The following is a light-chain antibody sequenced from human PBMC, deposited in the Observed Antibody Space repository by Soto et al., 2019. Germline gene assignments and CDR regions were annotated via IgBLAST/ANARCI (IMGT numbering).Light chain of an antibody. Sequence: QSVLTQPPSVSGAPGQRVTISCTGSSSNIGAGYDVNWYQQLPGSAPKLLIYVNSNRPSGVPDRFSGSKSGTSASLAITGLQAEDEADYYCQSYDSSLSVNVVFGGGTKLTVL. CDR2: VNS. CDR3: QSYDSSLSVNVV. J-gene: IGLJ2*01. CDR1: SSNIGAGYD. V-gene: IGLV1-40*01.